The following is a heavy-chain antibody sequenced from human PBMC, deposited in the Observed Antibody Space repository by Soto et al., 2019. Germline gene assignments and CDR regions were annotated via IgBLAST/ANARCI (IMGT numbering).Heavy chain of an antibody. CDR3: ARDLAYYDSSGYSDY. V-gene: IGHV3-30-3*01. CDR2: ISYDGSNK. D-gene: IGHD3-22*01. CDR1: GFTFSSYA. Sequence: QVQLVESGGGEVQPGRSLRLSCAASGFTFSSYAMHWVRQAPGKGLEWVAVISYDGSNKYYADSVKGRFTISRDNSKNTLYLQMNSLRAEDTAVYYCARDLAYYDSSGYSDYWGQGTLVTVSS. J-gene: IGHJ4*02.